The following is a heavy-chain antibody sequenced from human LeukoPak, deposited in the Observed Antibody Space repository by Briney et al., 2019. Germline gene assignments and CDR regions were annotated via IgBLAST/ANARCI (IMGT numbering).Heavy chain of an antibody. J-gene: IGHJ4*02. D-gene: IGHD3-22*01. CDR1: GGTFSSYA. Sequence: SVRVSCKASGGTFSSYAISWVRQAPGQGLEWMGGIIPIFGTANYAQKFQGRVTITADESTSTAYMELSSLRSEDTAVYYCARDSNYYYDSSGYYLNFDYWGQGTLVTVSS. CDR3: ARDSNYYYDSSGYYLNFDY. CDR2: IIPIFGTA. V-gene: IGHV1-69*13.